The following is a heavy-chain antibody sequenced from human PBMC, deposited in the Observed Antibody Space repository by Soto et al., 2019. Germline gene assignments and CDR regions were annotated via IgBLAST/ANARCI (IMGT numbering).Heavy chain of an antibody. CDR3: ARDLGSPLVGFSYGLDV. CDR1: GFTFSNYW. D-gene: IGHD3-9*01. V-gene: IGHV3-7*01. CDR2: IKEDGSKK. Sequence: EAQLVESGGGLVQPGGSLRLSCAASGFTFSNYWMTWVRQAPGKGLEWVANIKEDGSKKYHVDSVEGRFSISRDNAKNSLYLQMYGLRAEDTAVYYCARDLGSPLVGFSYGLDVWGQGTTVTVSS. J-gene: IGHJ6*02.